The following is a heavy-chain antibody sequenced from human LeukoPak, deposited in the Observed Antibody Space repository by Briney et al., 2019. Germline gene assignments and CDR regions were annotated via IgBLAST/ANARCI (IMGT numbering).Heavy chain of an antibody. CDR2: INTDGTST. Sequence: GGSLRLSCAASGFTFSSYWMHWVRQAPGKGLVWVSRINTDGTSTSYADSVKGRFTIPRDNAKNTLYVQMNSLRAEDTAVYYCARDGDTMAFDYWGQGTLVAVSS. CDR3: ARDGDTMAFDY. CDR1: GFTFSSYW. D-gene: IGHD2-21*02. V-gene: IGHV3-74*01. J-gene: IGHJ4*02.